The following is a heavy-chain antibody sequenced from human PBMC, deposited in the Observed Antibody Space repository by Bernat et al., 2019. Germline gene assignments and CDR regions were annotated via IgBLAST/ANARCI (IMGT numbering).Heavy chain of an antibody. J-gene: IGHJ4*02. CDR2: FSYGGST. V-gene: IGHV4-39*01. D-gene: IGHD3-22*01. CDR1: GASISSSSYY. CDR3: GVITWQVGY. Sequence: QLQLQESGPGLVKPSETLSLTCTVSGASISSSSYYWGWVRQPPGEGLEWIGSFSYGGSTYYNPSLTSRVTISVDTSKNQFSLKLTSVTAADTAVYFCGVITWQVGYWGQGTLVTVSS.